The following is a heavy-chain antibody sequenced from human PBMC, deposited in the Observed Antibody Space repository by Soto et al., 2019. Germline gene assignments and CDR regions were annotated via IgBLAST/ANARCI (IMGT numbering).Heavy chain of an antibody. V-gene: IGHV3-33*01. J-gene: IGHJ3*02. Sequence: QVQLVESGGGVVQPGRSLRLSCAASGFTFSSYGMHWVRQAPGKGLEWVAVIWYDGSNKYYADSVKGRFTISRDNSKNTLYLQMNSLRAEDTAVYYCARDAFNYDILTGWGGPLDAFDIWGQGTMVTVSS. CDR2: IWYDGSNK. D-gene: IGHD3-9*01. CDR1: GFTFSSYG. CDR3: ARDAFNYDILTGWGGPLDAFDI.